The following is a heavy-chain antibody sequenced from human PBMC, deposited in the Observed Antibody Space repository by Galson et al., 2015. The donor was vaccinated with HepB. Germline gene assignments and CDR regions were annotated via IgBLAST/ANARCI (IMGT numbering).Heavy chain of an antibody. CDR1: GGTFSSYA. CDR2: IIPILGIA. Sequence: SVKVSCKASGGTFSSYAISWVRQAPGQGLEWMGRIIPILGIANYAQKFQGRVTITADKSTSTAYMELSSLRSEDTAVYYCASLPRSQYSSSWPSLNWFDPWGQGTLVTVSS. D-gene: IGHD6-13*01. CDR3: ASLPRSQYSSSWPSLNWFDP. J-gene: IGHJ5*02. V-gene: IGHV1-69*04.